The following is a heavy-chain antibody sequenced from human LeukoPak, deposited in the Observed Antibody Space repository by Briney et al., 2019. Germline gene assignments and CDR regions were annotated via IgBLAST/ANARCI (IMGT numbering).Heavy chain of an antibody. D-gene: IGHD3-9*01. Sequence: GGSLRLSCAASGFTFSNYAMSWVRQAPGEGLEWVSAILGSGGSTYYADSVKGRFTISRDNSNTTLYLQMNSLRAEDTALYYCAKWGDYDVLTGYYVPDYWGQGTLVTVSS. CDR3: AKWGDYDVLTGYYVPDY. CDR1: GFTFSNYA. CDR2: ILGSGGST. J-gene: IGHJ4*02. V-gene: IGHV3-23*01.